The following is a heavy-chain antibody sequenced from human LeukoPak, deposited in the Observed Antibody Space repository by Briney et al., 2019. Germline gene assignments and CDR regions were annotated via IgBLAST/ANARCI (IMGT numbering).Heavy chain of an antibody. CDR1: GFTFDDYA. J-gene: IGHJ4*02. CDR3: AKGGYCSSTSCYFDY. D-gene: IGHD2-2*01. V-gene: IGHV3-9*01. Sequence: GRSLRLSCPASGFTFDDYAMHWVRQAPGKGLEWVSGISWNSGSIGYADSVKGRFTISRDNAKNSLYLQMNSLRAEDTALYYCAKGGYCSSTSCYFDYWGQGTLVTVSS. CDR2: ISWNSGSI.